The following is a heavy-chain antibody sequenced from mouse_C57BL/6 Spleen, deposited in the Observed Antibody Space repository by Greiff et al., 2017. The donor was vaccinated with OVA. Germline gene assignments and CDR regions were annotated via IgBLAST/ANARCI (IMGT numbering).Heavy chain of an antibody. J-gene: IGHJ2*01. Sequence: VQLQQPGAELVRPGSSVKLSCKASGYTFTSYWMHWVKQRPIQGLEWIGNIDPSDSETHYNQKFKDKATLTVDKSSSTAYMQLSSLTSEDSAVYYCARGRDYDSLFDYWGQGTTLTVSS. V-gene: IGHV1-52*01. D-gene: IGHD2-4*01. CDR2: IDPSDSET. CDR3: ARGRDYDSLFDY. CDR1: GYTFTSYW.